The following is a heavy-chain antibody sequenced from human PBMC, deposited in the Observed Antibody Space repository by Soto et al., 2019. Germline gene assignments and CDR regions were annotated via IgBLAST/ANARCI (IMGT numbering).Heavy chain of an antibody. Sequence: QVQLVESGGGVVQPGRSLRLSCAASGFTFSNYGIHWVRQAPGKGLEWVAVISYDGSNKYHADSVKGRFTISRDNSKYTLYLQMNSLRAEDTAIYYCAKDICGGDCYQFYPWGQGTLVTVSS. CDR2: ISYDGSNK. CDR3: AKDICGGDCYQFYP. V-gene: IGHV3-30*18. D-gene: IGHD2-21*02. J-gene: IGHJ5*02. CDR1: GFTFSNYG.